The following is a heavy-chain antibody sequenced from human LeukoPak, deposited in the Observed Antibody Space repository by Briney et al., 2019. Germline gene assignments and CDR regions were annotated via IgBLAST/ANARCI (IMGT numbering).Heavy chain of an antibody. V-gene: IGHV3-23*01. CDR3: AKSPWGTSDGYFDL. Sequence: GGSLRLSCAASGFTFSSYSMNWVRQAPGKGLEWVSAISGSGGSTYYADSVKGRFTISRDNSKNTLYLQMNSLRAEDTAVYYCAKSPWGTSDGYFDLWGRGTLVTVSS. D-gene: IGHD7-27*01. J-gene: IGHJ2*01. CDR1: GFTFSSYS. CDR2: ISGSGGST.